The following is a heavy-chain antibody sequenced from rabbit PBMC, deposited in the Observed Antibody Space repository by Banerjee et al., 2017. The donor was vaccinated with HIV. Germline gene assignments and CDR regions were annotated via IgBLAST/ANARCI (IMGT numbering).Heavy chain of an antibody. Sequence: QEQLEESGGDLVQPEGSLTLTCTASGFSFSSNYMSWVRQAPGKGLEWIGYINTGSGSAYYASWVNGRFTISKTSSTTVTLQMTSLTAADTATYFCARDVNYGDWDLWGPGTLVTVS. CDR2: INTGSGSA. J-gene: IGHJ4*01. CDR1: GFSFSSNY. D-gene: IGHD2-1*01. CDR3: ARDVNYGDWDL. V-gene: IGHV1S45*01.